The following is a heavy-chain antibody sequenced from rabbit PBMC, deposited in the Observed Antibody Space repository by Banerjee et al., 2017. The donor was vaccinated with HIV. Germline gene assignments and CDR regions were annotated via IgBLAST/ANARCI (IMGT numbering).Heavy chain of an antibody. V-gene: IGHV1S40*01. D-gene: IGHD8-1*01. CDR1: GFTFSSYW. Sequence: QSLEESGGDLVKPGASLTLTCTASGFTFSSYWMCWVRQAPGKGLEWIACIYAGSSSTTYYASWVNGRFTISRSTSLHTVTLQMTSLTAADTATYFCARGYGRTGYCDLWGQGTLVTVS. CDR2: IYAGSSSTT. J-gene: IGHJ6*01. CDR3: ARGYGRTGYCDL.